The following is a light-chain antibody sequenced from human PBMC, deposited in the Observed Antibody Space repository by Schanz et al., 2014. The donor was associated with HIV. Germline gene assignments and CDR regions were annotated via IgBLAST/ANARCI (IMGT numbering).Light chain of an antibody. J-gene: IGLJ3*02. CDR1: NANIGSNT. CDR3: AAWDDSLNGWV. CDR2: NSY. Sequence: QSVLTQPPSASGTPGQRVTISCSGTNANIGSNTVNWYQHLPGTAPKLIMYNSYHRPSGVPDRFSGSSSGTSASLAISGLQSEDEADYYCAAWDDSLNGWVFGGGTKLTVL. V-gene: IGLV1-44*01.